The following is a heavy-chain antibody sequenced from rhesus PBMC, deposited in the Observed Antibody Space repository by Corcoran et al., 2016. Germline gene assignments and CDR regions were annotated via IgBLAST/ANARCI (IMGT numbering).Heavy chain of an antibody. CDR2: GFVCGFIYGRMGTT. V-gene: IGHV4-76*01. J-gene: IGHJ4*01. D-gene: IGHD6S26*01. Sequence: QVQLQESGPGLVKPSETLSLTCAVSEGSISGGYDWTWIRQPPGKGLDWVGFVCGFIYGRMGTTTTTPPPRKRVPIYKNTSKTQFSRKLSSVPAATRAVIYCASPPFTPGGGSVGGQGVLVTVSS. CDR3: ASPPFTPGGGSV. CDR1: EGSISGGYD.